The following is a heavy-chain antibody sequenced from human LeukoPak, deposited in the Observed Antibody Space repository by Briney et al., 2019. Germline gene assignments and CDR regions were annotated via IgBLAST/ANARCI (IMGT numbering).Heavy chain of an antibody. Sequence: LPGGSLRLSCAASGFTFTNYAMSWVRQAPGKGLEWVSYISSSGSTIYYADSVKGRFTISRDNAKNSLYLQMNSLRAEDTAVYYCARVPVGVYYYYMDVWGKGTTVTVSS. CDR1: GFTFTNYA. CDR2: ISSSGSTI. D-gene: IGHD3-10*01. J-gene: IGHJ6*03. CDR3: ARVPVGVYYYYMDV. V-gene: IGHV3-48*04.